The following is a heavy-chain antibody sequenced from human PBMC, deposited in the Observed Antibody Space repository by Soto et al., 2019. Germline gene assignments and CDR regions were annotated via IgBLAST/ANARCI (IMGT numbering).Heavy chain of an antibody. CDR2: IYYSGST. Sequence: QVQLQESGPGLVKPSETLSLTCTVSGGSVSSGSYYWSWIRQPPGKGLEWIGYIYYSGSTNYNPSLKSRVTISVDTSKNQFSLKLSSVTAADTAVYYCARAQDYGDCLVSWGQGTMVTVSS. CDR1: GGSVSSGSYY. CDR3: ARAQDYGDCLVS. V-gene: IGHV4-61*01. D-gene: IGHD4-17*01. J-gene: IGHJ3*01.